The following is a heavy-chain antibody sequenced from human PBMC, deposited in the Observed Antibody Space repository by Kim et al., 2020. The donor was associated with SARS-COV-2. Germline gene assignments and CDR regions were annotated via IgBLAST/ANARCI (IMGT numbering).Heavy chain of an antibody. Sequence: GESLKISCKGSGYSFPIYWIGWVRQMPGKGLEWMGSIHPGDSDTKYSPAFQGQVTISADKSITTAYLQWSTLKASDTAIYYCARRGEWKKGLDVWGQGTTVIVSS. CDR2: IHPGDSDT. D-gene: IGHD1-1*01. CDR1: GYSFPIYW. V-gene: IGHV5-51*01. J-gene: IGHJ6*02. CDR3: ARRGEWKKGLDV.